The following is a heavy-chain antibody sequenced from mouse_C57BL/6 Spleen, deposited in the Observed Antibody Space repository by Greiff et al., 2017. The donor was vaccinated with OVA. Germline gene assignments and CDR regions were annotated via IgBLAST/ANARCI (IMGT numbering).Heavy chain of an antibody. CDR1: GYSITGGYF. V-gene: IGHV3-6*01. CDR2: IRYDGSN. D-gene: IGHD2-5*01. Sequence: EVQLQQSGPGLVKPSQSLSLSCSVSGYSITGGYFWNWIRQFPGNQLECMGYIRYDGSNNYNPSFKNRISITRDTSNTQFFLKLNSVTTEDTATYYGAREAYYSNYGAMDYWGQGTSVTVSS. J-gene: IGHJ4*01. CDR3: AREAYYSNYGAMDY.